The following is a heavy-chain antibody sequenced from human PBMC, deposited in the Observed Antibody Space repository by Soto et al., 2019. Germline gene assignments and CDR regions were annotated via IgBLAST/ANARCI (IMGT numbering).Heavy chain of an antibody. CDR2: ISGSGGST. Sequence: GGSLTLSCAASGFTFSSYAMSWVRQAPGKGLEWVSAISGSGGSTYYADSVKGRFTISRDNSKNTLYLQMNSLRAEDTAVYYCAKDLAQIAAPYSYYYYGMDVWGQGTTVTVSS. V-gene: IGHV3-23*01. CDR3: AKDLAQIAAPYSYYYYGMDV. CDR1: GFTFSSYA. D-gene: IGHD6-13*01. J-gene: IGHJ6*02.